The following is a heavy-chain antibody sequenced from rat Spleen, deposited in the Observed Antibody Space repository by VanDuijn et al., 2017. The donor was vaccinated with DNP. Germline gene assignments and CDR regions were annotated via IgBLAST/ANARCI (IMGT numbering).Heavy chain of an antibody. J-gene: IGHJ1*01. Sequence: EVQLQESGPGLVKPSQSLSLTCSVTGYSITSNYWAWIRKFPGNKMECMGYISYSGTTTYTPSLRSRISITRDTSKNQFFLQLNSVTTEDTATYYCARGLNYGGYIYSWYFDFWGPGTMVTVSS. V-gene: IGHV3-1*01. D-gene: IGHD1-11*01. CDR3: ARGLNYGGYIYSWYFDF. CDR2: ISYSGTT. CDR1: GYSITSNY.